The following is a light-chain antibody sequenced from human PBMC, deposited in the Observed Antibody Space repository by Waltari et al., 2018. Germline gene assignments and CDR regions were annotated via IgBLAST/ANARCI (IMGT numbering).Light chain of an antibody. CDR2: EDA. V-gene: IGLV3-1*01. CDR3: QTWDINTGI. Sequence: CYQQKSGQSPVLVIYEDAKRPSGIPERFSGSNSGNTATLTISGTQAMDEADYYCQTWDINTGIFGGGTKLTVL. J-gene: IGLJ2*01.